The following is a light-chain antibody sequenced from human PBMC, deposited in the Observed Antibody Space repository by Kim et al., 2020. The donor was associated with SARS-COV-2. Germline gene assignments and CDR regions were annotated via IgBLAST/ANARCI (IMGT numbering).Light chain of an antibody. CDR1: SSNIGAGYD. V-gene: IGLV1-40*01. J-gene: IGLJ3*02. Sequence: QSVLTQPPSVSGAPGQRVTISCTGSSSNIGAGYDVHWYQQLPGTAPKVLIYGNNNRPSGVPDRFSGSKSGTSASLAITGLQAEDEADYHCQSYDSGLSRSNWVFGGGTQLTVL. CDR3: QSYDSGLSRSNWV. CDR2: GNN.